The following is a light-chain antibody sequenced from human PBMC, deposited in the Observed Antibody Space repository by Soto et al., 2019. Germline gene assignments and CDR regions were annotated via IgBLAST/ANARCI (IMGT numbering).Light chain of an antibody. CDR1: ESVHSN. V-gene: IGKV3-15*01. CDR3: QHYSNWPPT. CDR2: YAS. J-gene: IGKJ3*01. Sequence: EMVMTQSPATLSVSPGERVTLSCRASESVHSNLAWYQQKPGQGPSLLIYYASTRVTGVPGRFSGSGSGTELTLTISSLQSEDFGVYYCQHYSNWPPTFGPGTKVEIK.